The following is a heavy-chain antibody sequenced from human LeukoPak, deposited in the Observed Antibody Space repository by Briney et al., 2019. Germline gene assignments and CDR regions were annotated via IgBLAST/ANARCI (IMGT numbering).Heavy chain of an antibody. D-gene: IGHD4-17*01. CDR1: GFIFSDYW. CDR2: MNRDGSEK. CDR3: AKLYGDFDF. V-gene: IGHV3-7*01. Sequence: GGSLRLSCAASGFIFSDYWMTWVRQAPGKGLEWVANMNRDGSEKHYADSVKGRFTISRDNSKNTLYLQMNSLRADDTALYYCAKLYGDFDFWGQGTLVTVSS. J-gene: IGHJ4*02.